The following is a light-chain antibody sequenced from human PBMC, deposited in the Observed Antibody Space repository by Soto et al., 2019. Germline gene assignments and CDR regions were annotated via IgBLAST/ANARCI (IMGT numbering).Light chain of an antibody. Sequence: QSALTQPASVSGSPGQSITISCTGTSSDVGSYNLVSWYQQHPGKAPKLMIYEVSKRPSGVSNRLSGSKSGNTASLTISGLQAEDEADYYCCSYAGSSYVFGTGTKLTVL. CDR2: EVS. V-gene: IGLV2-23*02. CDR3: CSYAGSSYV. J-gene: IGLJ1*01. CDR1: SSDVGSYNL.